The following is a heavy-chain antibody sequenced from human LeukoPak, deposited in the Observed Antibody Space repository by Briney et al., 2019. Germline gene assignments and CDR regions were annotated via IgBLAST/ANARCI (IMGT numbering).Heavy chain of an antibody. CDR1: GFTFDDYG. J-gene: IGHJ4*02. CDR2: ISGSGGST. CDR3: AKDHGPLDY. V-gene: IGHV3-23*01. Sequence: PGGSLRLSCAASGFTFDDYGMSWVRQAPGKGLEWVSAISGSGGSTYYADSVKGRFTISRDNSKNTLYLQMNSLRAEDTAVYYCAKDHGPLDYWGQGTLVTVSS. D-gene: IGHD5-24*01.